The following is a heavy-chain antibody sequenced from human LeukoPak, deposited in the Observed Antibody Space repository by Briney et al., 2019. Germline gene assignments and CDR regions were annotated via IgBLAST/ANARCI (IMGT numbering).Heavy chain of an antibody. D-gene: IGHD3-22*01. CDR2: INAGNGNT. Sequence: GASVKVSCKASGYTFTSYAMHWVRQAPGQRLEWMGWINAGNGNTKYSQKFQGRVTITRDTSASTAYMELSSLRSEDTAVYYCARSITMIGNWFDPWAREPWSPSPQ. CDR1: GYTFTSYA. V-gene: IGHV1-3*01. J-gene: IGHJ5*02. CDR3: ARSITMIGNWFDP.